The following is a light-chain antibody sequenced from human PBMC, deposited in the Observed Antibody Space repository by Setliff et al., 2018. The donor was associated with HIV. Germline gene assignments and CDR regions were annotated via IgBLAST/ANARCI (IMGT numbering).Light chain of an antibody. J-gene: IGLJ1*01. CDR3: SSYAVTNTLP. V-gene: IGLV2-14*01. CDR1: SSDVGGYNY. Sequence: ALTQPASVSGSPGQSITISCTGTSSDVGGYNYVSWYQQHPGKAPKLIIYEVRNRPSGVSNRFSGSKSGNAASLTISGLQAEDEGDYYCSSYAVTNTLPFGTGTKVTVL. CDR2: EVR.